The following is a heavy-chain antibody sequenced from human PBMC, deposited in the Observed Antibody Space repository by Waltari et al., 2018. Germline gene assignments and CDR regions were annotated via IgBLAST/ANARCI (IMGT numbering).Heavy chain of an antibody. CDR1: GGALGTYA. D-gene: IGHD1-7*01. J-gene: IGHJ5*02. V-gene: IGHV1-69*01. CDR2: IIPISGTA. CDR3: ATFGGNSNWFDP. Sequence: QVQLVQSGAEVKNPGSTLKVSCKTSGGALGTYAISWVRQAPGQGLEWMGIIPISGTADYSQKFQGRITITADESTSTAYMELSGLKSDDTAVYYCATFGGNSNWFDPWGQGTLVTVSS.